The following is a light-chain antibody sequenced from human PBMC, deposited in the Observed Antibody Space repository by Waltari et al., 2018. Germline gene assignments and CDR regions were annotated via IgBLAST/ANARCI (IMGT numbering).Light chain of an antibody. Sequence: SALTPPAPVSGSPGQPITNSCTRSSSYVGRYHLVSWYQQHPGKAPKIMIYEVSKRPSGVSNRFSDSKSGDTASLRISCLQAEYEADYYCCSCAGRGTFEVFGGETKLTVL. J-gene: IGLJ2*01. CDR2: EVS. V-gene: IGLV2-23*02. CDR1: SSYVGRYHL. CDR3: CSCAGRGTFEV.